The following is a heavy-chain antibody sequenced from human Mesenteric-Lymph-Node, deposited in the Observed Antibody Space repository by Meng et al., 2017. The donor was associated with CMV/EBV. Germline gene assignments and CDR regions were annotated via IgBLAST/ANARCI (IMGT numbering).Heavy chain of an antibody. D-gene: IGHD3-3*01. Sequence: SETLSLTCTVSGDSISSSSYYWGWIRQPPGQGLEWIGSIHYSGTTYYNPSLKSRVTISVDTSKNQFSLKVRSVTAADTAVYYCARGWSGYSEDYWGQGTLVTVSS. CDR1: GDSISSSSYY. CDR3: ARGWSGYSEDY. J-gene: IGHJ4*02. CDR2: IHYSGTT. V-gene: IGHV4-39*07.